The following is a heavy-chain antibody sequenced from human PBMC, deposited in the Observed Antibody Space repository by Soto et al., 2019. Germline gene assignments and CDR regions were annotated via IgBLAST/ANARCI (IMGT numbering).Heavy chain of an antibody. Sequence: QLQLQESGPGLVKPSETLSLTCAVTGASISRGGFHWGWIRQPPGQGLEWIGSLYSGSSFYNPSLKSRVTISADTSKNEFSLTLTSVTAADTAVYYCARRGSGHTFDYWGQGTLVTVSS. D-gene: IGHD3-10*01. J-gene: IGHJ4*02. CDR3: ARRGSGHTFDY. CDR1: GASISRGGFH. CDR2: LYSGSS. V-gene: IGHV4-39*01.